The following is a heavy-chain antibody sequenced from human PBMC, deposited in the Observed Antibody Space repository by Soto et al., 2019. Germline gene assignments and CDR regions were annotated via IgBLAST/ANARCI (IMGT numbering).Heavy chain of an antibody. J-gene: IGHJ4*02. V-gene: IGHV3-23*01. CDR1: GFTFRSYA. CDR2: ISGSGGST. CDR3: AKDPRYSSSSVCDY. D-gene: IGHD6-13*01. Sequence: PGGSLRLSCAASGFTFRSYAMSWVRQAPGKGLEWVSAISGSGGSTYYADSVKGRFTISRDNSKNTLYLQMNSLRAEDTAVYYCAKDPRYSSSSVCDYWGQGTLVTVSS.